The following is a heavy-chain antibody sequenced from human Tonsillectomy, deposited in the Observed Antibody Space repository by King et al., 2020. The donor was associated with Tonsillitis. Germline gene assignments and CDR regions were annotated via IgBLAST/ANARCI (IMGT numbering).Heavy chain of an antibody. CDR3: ARTSPNIAAAGSISFDY. J-gene: IGHJ4*02. Sequence: VQLVESGGGLIQPGGSLRLSCAASAATVSMYYMSWVRQAPGKGLEWVSIIYGGGSTYYGDSVKGRFTISRDNSKNTLYLQMSSLKAEDTAVYYCARTSPNIAAAGSISFDYWGQGTLVTVSS. D-gene: IGHD6-13*01. CDR2: IYGGGST. V-gene: IGHV3-53*01. CDR1: AATVSMYY.